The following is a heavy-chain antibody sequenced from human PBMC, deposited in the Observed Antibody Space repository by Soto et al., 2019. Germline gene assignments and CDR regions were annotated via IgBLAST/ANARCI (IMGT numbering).Heavy chain of an antibody. J-gene: IGHJ4*02. CDR3: ARELNISGYYYFDY. D-gene: IGHD3-10*01. V-gene: IGHV3-33*01. CDR1: GFTFSSYA. CDR2: IWYDGSNK. Sequence: GGSLRLSCAASGFTFSSYAMHWVRRAPGKGLEWVAVIWYDGSNKQYADSMKGRFTITRDNSKNTLNLQMNSLRAEDTAVYYCARELNISGYYYFDYWGQGTLVTVSS.